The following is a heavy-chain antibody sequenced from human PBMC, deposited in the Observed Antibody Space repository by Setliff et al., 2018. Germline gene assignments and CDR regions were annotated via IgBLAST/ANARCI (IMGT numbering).Heavy chain of an antibody. CDR1: GYIFSAYH. CDR3: ARAPSGTGFYHFFSYMDV. CDR2: IRPLRGDT. Sequence: ASVKVSCKASGYIFSAYHVHWVRQAPGQGPEWVGCIRPLRGDTKSAQKFQGRLTMTGDASINTAFMELTGLTSDDTAVYYCARAPSGTGFYHFFSYMDVWGKGTTVTVPS. D-gene: IGHD1-7*01. V-gene: IGHV1-2*02. J-gene: IGHJ6*03.